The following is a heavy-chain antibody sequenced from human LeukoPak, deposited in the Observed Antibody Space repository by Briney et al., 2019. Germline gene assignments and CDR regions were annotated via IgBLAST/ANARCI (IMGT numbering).Heavy chain of an antibody. Sequence: SETLSLTCTVSGYSISSGYYWGWIRQPPGKGLEWIGSIYHSGSTYYNPSLKSRVTISVDTPKNQFSLKLSSVTAADTAVYYCARDLLTGTTLSNWFDPWGQGTLVTVSS. CDR1: GYSISSGYY. CDR2: IYHSGST. V-gene: IGHV4-38-2*02. CDR3: ARDLLTGTTLSNWFDP. J-gene: IGHJ5*02. D-gene: IGHD1-7*01.